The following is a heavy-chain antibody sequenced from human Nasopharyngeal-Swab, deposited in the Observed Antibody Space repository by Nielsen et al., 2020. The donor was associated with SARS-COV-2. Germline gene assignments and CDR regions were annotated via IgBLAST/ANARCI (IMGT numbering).Heavy chain of an antibody. CDR3: ARGGSSGESSFDY. J-gene: IGHJ4*02. CDR1: GFTFSDYY. Sequence: GESLKISCAASGFTFSDYYMAWVRQAPGKGLEWVAVISYDGSIKKSADSVEGRFTISRDNSKNTLYLQMNSLRVDDTAVYYCARGGSSGESSFDYWGQGTLVTVSS. V-gene: IGHV3-30-3*01. CDR2: ISYDGSIK. D-gene: IGHD5-12*01.